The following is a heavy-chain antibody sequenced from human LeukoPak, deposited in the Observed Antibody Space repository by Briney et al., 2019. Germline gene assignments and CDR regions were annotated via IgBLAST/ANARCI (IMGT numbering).Heavy chain of an antibody. V-gene: IGHV3-53*01. J-gene: IGHJ4*02. CDR1: GFTSSRNY. CDR2: IDSGGST. D-gene: IGHD3-16*01. Sequence: PGGSLRSSCAASGFTSSRNYMSWVRQVPGQGLKWVSVIDSGGSTYYADSVKGRFTISRDTSKNTLYLQMNSLRAEDTAVYYCARERSEGLSFDYWGQGTLVTVSS. CDR3: ARERSEGLSFDY.